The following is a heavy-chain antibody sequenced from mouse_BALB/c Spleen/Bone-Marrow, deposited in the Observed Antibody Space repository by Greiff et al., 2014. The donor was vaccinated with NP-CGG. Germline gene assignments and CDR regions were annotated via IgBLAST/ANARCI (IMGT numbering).Heavy chain of an antibody. V-gene: IGHV3-1*02. CDR2: IHYSGST. CDR1: GYSITSGYS. CDR3: ARTRYGNFAY. D-gene: IGHD2-1*01. J-gene: IGHJ3*01. Sequence: DVQLQESGPDLVKPSQSLSLTCTVSGYSITSGYSWHWIRQFPGNKLEWMGYIHYSGSTNYNPSLKRRISITRDTSKNQFFLQLNSGTTEDTATYYCARTRYGNFAYWGQGTLVTVSA.